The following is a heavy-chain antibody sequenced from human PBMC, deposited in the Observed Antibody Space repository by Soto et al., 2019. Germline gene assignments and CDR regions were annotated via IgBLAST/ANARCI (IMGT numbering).Heavy chain of an antibody. CDR2: ISAYNGNT. J-gene: IGHJ4*02. V-gene: IGHV1-18*01. D-gene: IGHD3-22*01. CDR1: GYTFTSYG. Sequence: QVPLVQSGAEVKKPGASVKVSCKASGYTFTSYGISWVRQAPGQGLEWMGWISAYNGNTNYAQKLQGRVTMTTDTSTSPAYMELRSLRSDDTAVYYCARGREPYDSSGYNDYWGQGTLVTVSS. CDR3: ARGREPYDSSGYNDY.